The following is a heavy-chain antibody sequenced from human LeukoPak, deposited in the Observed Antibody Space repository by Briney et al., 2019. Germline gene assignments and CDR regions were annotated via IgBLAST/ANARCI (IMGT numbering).Heavy chain of an antibody. D-gene: IGHD6-19*01. J-gene: IGHJ6*03. V-gene: IGHV3-30*04. CDR1: GFTFSSYA. Sequence: PGGSLRLSCAASGFTFSSYAMHWVRQAPGKGLEWVAVISYDGSNKYYADSVKGRFTISRDNSKNTLYLQMNSLRAEDTAVYYCARDQEWLDRYYYYYMDVWGKGTTVTVSS. CDR3: ARDQEWLDRYYYYYMDV. CDR2: ISYDGSNK.